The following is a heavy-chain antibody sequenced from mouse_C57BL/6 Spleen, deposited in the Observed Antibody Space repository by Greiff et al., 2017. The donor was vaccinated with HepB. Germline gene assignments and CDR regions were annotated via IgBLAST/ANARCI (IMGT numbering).Heavy chain of an antibody. J-gene: IGHJ1*03. CDR1: GYAFSSSW. D-gene: IGHD1-1*02. Sequence: QVQLQQSGPELVKPGASVKISCKASGYAFSSSWMNWVKQRPGKGLEWIGRIYPGDGDTNYNGKFKGKATLTADKSSSTAYMQLSSLTSEDSAVYFCAREGGSPYFDVWGTGTTVTVSS. CDR2: IYPGDGDT. V-gene: IGHV1-82*01. CDR3: AREGGSPYFDV.